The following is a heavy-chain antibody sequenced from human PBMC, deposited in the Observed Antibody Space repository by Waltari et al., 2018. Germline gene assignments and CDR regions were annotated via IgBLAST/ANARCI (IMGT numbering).Heavy chain of an antibody. CDR2: IYYNGTP. D-gene: IGHD5-12*01. Sequence: QVQLRESGPGLVKSSETLALTCPGSAGSISSESYYCSWIRQPPGKGLEWIGYIYYNGTPTYNPSLKSRVTISHDTSKNQFSLRLSAMTAADTAVYYCARPSGNAFDIWGRGTMITVSS. CDR1: AGSISSESYY. V-gene: IGHV4-61*01. CDR3: ARPSGNAFDI. J-gene: IGHJ3*02.